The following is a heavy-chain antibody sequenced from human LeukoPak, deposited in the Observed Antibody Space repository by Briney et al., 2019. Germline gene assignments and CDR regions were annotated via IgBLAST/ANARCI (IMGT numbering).Heavy chain of an antibody. V-gene: IGHV3-30*02. D-gene: IGHD3-22*01. CDR3: AIYDSRGDFDY. CDR2: IRNDESDR. Sequence: GGSLRLSCAASGFIFSDYGMHWVRQAPGKRLEWVAFIRNDESDRDHADSVKGRFTISRDNSKNTLYLQMASLRPEDTGVYYCAIYDSRGDFDYWGQGTQVTVSA. CDR1: GFIFSDYG. J-gene: IGHJ4*02.